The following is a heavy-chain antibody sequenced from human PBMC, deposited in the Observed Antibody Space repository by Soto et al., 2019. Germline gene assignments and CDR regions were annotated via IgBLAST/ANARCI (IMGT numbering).Heavy chain of an antibody. J-gene: IGHJ4*02. D-gene: IGHD6-6*01. Sequence: GGSLRLSCAASGFTFSVSAIHLVRQSSGKGLEWVARIRTKSNGYATTYAASVKGRFAISRDDSKKMAYLQMNGLKTEDTAMYYCSRVEYGNSSQIGWGQGTLVTVSS. V-gene: IGHV3-73*01. CDR2: IRTKSNGYAT. CDR3: SRVEYGNSSQIG. CDR1: GFTFSVSA.